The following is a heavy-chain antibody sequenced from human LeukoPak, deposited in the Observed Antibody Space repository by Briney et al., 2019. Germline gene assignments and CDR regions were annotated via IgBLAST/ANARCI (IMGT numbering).Heavy chain of an antibody. Sequence: ASVEVSCKASGYTFSSYGMNWVRQAPGQGLEWMGWISAYNGNTNYAQNFSGRVTMTTDTSTSTAYMELRSLRSDDTAVYYCTRAVLYGDLDYWGQGTLVTVSS. D-gene: IGHD4-17*01. V-gene: IGHV1-18*01. CDR1: GYTFSSYG. J-gene: IGHJ4*02. CDR3: TRAVLYGDLDY. CDR2: ISAYNGNT.